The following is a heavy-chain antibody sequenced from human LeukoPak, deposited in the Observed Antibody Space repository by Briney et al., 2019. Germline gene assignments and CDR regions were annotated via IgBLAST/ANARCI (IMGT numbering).Heavy chain of an antibody. D-gene: IGHD3-16*01. CDR2: ISDSGST. J-gene: IGHJ4*02. V-gene: IGHV4-59*01. CDR3: ARVGRGDYVWGSYSLDY. CDR1: GDSISNYY. Sequence: SETLSLTCTVSGDSISNYYWSWIRQPPGKGLEWIGYISDSGSTNYNPSLKSRVTISVDTSKTQFSLSLSSVAAADTAVYYCARVGRGDYVWGSYSLDYWGQGTLVTVSS.